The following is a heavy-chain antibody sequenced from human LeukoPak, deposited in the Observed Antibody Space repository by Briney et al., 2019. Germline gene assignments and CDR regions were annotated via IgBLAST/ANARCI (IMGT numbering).Heavy chain of an antibody. V-gene: IGHV4-39*01. CDR2: LSYSGSN. D-gene: IGHD3-22*01. CDR1: GDSIRGSSFY. CDR3: ARHGHDTSGNYYVGWFDP. Sequence: ETLSLTCTVSGDSIRGSSFYWGWIRQPPGKGLEWIGSLSYSGSNYYNPSLSSRVSISVDTSNNQFYLNLISATAADTAVYYCARHGHDTSGNYYVGWFDPWGQGTLVTVSS. J-gene: IGHJ5*02.